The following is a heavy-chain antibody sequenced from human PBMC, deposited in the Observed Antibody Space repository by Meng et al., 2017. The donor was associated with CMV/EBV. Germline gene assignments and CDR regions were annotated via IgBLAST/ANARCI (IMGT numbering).Heavy chain of an antibody. D-gene: IGHD2-2*01. CDR1: GFTFSSYG. V-gene: IGHV3-30*02. CDR3: AKGSRHNIVVVPAPPEYFQH. Sequence: GGSLRLSCAASGFTFSSYGMHWVRQAPGKGLEWVAFIRYDGSNKYYADSVKGRFTISRDNSKNTLYLQMNSLRAEDTAVYYCAKGSRHNIVVVPAPPEYFQHWGQGILVTVSS. J-gene: IGHJ1*01. CDR2: IRYDGSNK.